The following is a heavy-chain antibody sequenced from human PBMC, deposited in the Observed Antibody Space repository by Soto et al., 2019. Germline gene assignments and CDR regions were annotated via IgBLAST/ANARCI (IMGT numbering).Heavy chain of an antibody. V-gene: IGHV3-30*18. CDR3: AKDPIVWNSYYYYYMDV. D-gene: IGHD1-1*01. CDR2: ISYDGSNK. CDR1: GFTFSSYG. J-gene: IGHJ6*03. Sequence: GGSLRLSCAASGFTFSSYGMHWVRQAPGKGLEWVAVISYDGSNKYYADSVKGRFTTSRGNSKNTLYLQMNSLRAEDTAVYYCAKDPIVWNSYYYYYMDVWGKGTTVTVSS.